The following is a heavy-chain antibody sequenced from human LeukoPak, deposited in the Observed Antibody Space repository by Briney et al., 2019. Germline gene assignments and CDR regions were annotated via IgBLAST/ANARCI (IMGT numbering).Heavy chain of an antibody. V-gene: IGHV3-7*03. J-gene: IGHJ4*02. CDR2: IKQDGSEK. CDR3: ARDRGSSALYFDY. D-gene: IGHD3-10*01. Sequence: GGSLRLSCAASGFTFSSYWTSWVRQAPGKGLEWVANIKQDGSEKYYVDSVKGRFTISRDNAKNSLYLQMNSLRAEDTAVYYCARDRGSSALYFDYWGQGTLVTVSS. CDR1: GFTFSSYW.